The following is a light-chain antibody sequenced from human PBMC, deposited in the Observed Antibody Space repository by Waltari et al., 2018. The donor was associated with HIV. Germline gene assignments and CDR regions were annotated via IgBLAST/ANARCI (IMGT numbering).Light chain of an antibody. V-gene: IGLV3-21*04. J-gene: IGLJ2*01. CDR3: QVWVDSRDVAVI. CDR1: NIGGKL. Sequence: SYALTQPPSVSVAPGKTARITCGGDNIGGKLVHWYQQKPGQAPVLVICDDSDRPSGSPERFSGSNSGNTATRTISRVEGGDEADYYCQVWVDSRDVAVIFGGGTKLTVL. CDR2: DDS.